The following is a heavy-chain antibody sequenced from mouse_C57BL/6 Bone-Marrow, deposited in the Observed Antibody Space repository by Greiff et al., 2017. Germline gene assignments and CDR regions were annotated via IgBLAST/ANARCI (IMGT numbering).Heavy chain of an antibody. V-gene: IGHV1-63*01. CDR1: GYTFTNYW. Sequence: QVQLQQSGAELVRPGTSVKMSCKASGYTFTNYWIGWAKQRPGHGLEWIGDIYPGGGYTNYDEKFKGKATLTADKSSSTVYMQFSSLTSEDSAIFYCARRWLLPYFDYWGQGTTLTVSS. J-gene: IGHJ2*01. CDR2: IYPGGGYT. D-gene: IGHD2-3*01. CDR3: ARRWLLPYFDY.